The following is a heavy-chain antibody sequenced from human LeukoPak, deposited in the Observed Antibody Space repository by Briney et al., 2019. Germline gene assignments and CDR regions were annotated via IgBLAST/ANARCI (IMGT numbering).Heavy chain of an antibody. Sequence: GGSLRLSCAASGFTFSSYSMNWVRQAPGKGLEWVSAISGYGGGTYYADSVKGRFTISRDNSKNTLYLQMNSLRAEDTAVYYCAKVGFSGYDYPFDYWGQGTLVTVSS. CDR2: ISGYGGGT. CDR3: AKVGFSGYDYPFDY. V-gene: IGHV3-23*01. CDR1: GFTFSSYS. J-gene: IGHJ4*02. D-gene: IGHD5-12*01.